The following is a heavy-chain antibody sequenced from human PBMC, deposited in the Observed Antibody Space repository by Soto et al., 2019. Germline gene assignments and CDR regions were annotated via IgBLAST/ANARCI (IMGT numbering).Heavy chain of an antibody. CDR1: GFTFSSYA. CDR3: AKDGRMRGNPLYYYGMDV. CDR2: ISGSGGST. J-gene: IGHJ6*02. Sequence: GGSLRLSCAASGFTFSSYAMSWVRQAPGKGLEWVSAISGSGGSTYYADSVKGRFTISRDNSKNTLYLQMNSLRAEDTAVYYCAKDGRMRGNPLYYYGMDVWGQGTTVTVSS. D-gene: IGHD1-26*01. V-gene: IGHV3-23*01.